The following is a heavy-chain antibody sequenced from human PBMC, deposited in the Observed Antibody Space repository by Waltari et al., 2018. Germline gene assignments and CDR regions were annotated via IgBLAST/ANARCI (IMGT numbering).Heavy chain of an antibody. CDR1: GFTFSGHA. CDR3: ARVYGTNALDY. V-gene: IGHV3-30*14. CDR2: IWFDGSAK. Sequence: VQLVESGGGLVQPGGSLRLSCAASGFTFSGHAMHWVRLTPGKGLEWVAVIWFDGSAKYYADSLKDRFTISRDNSQNMLYLQMNNLKFEDTAIYYCARVYGTNALDYGGQGVLVTVSS. J-gene: IGHJ4*02. D-gene: IGHD4-17*01.